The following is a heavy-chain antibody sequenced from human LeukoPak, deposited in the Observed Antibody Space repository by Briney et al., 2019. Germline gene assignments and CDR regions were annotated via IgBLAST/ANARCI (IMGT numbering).Heavy chain of an antibody. J-gene: IGHJ4*02. V-gene: IGHV4-4*02. CDR1: GDPINSIDW. D-gene: IGHD2/OR15-2a*01. Sequence: SSETLSLTCTVSGDPINSIDWWSWVRQSPARGLEWIGEIYHSGGTNYNPSLKSRVTISVDKSKNHLSLKLTSVTAADTAVYFCVGNGYYASDYWGQGALVTVAS. CDR3: VGNGYYASDY. CDR2: IYHSGGT.